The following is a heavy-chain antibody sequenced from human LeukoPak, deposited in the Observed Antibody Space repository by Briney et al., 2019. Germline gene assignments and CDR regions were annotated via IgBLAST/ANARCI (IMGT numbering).Heavy chain of an antibody. CDR1: GGTFSSYA. V-gene: IGHV1-69*06. J-gene: IGHJ3*02. CDR3: ARQRGGQYEDGFDI. D-gene: IGHD2-8*01. CDR2: IIPIFGTA. Sequence: GASVKVSCKASGGTFSSYAISWVRQAPGQGLEWMGGIIPIFGTANYAQKFQGRVTITADKSTSTAYMELSSLRSEDTAVYYCARQRGGQYEDGFDIWGQGTMVTVSS.